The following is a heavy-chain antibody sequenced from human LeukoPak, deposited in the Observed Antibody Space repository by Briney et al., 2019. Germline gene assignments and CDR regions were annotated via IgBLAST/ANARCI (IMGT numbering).Heavy chain of an antibody. Sequence: GGALRLSCAASGFTFSSYSMNWVRQAPGKGLEWVSSISSRSDYIYYADSVKGRFAISRDNAKNSLYLQTNSLRAEDTAVYYCARDLGGRLAFDIWGPGTVVAVSS. CDR1: GFTFSSYS. D-gene: IGHD2-15*01. CDR3: ARDLGGRLAFDI. J-gene: IGHJ3*02. CDR2: ISSRSDYI. V-gene: IGHV3-21*01.